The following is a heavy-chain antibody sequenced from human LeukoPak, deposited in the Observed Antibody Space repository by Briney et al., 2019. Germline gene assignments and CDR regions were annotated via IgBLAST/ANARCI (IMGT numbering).Heavy chain of an antibody. V-gene: IGHV5-51*01. J-gene: IGHJ6*02. Sequence: PGESLKISCKGSGYSFTSYWIGWVRQLPGKGLEWMGIIYPGDSDTRYSPSFQGQVTISADKSISTAYLQWSSLKASDTAMYYCARHGVVVPAATYYYYYGMDVWGQGTTVTVSS. CDR2: IYPGDSDT. D-gene: IGHD2-2*01. CDR1: GYSFTSYW. CDR3: ARHGVVVPAATYYYYYGMDV.